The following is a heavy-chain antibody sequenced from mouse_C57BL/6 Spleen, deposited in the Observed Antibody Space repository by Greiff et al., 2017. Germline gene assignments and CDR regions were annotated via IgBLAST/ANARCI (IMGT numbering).Heavy chain of an antibody. Sequence: EVKLMESGGGLVQSGRSLRLSCATSGFTFSDFYMEWVRQAPGKGLEWIAASRNKANDYTTEYSASVKGRFIVSRDTSQSILYLQMNALRAEETAIYYCARDDYGLDYWGQGTTLTVSS. D-gene: IGHD1-1*01. CDR3: ARDDYGLDY. CDR2: SRNKANDYTT. J-gene: IGHJ2*01. CDR1: GFTFSDFY. V-gene: IGHV7-1*01.